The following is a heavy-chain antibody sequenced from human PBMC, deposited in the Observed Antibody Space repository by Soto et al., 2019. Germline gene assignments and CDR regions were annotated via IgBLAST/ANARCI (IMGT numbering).Heavy chain of an antibody. CDR1: GYTFTSYG. CDR2: ISAYNGNT. V-gene: IGHV1-18*01. J-gene: IGHJ6*03. D-gene: IGHD6-13*01. CDR3: ARHSRYYYYYYYMDV. Sequence: QVQLVQSGAEVKKPGASVKVSCKASGYTFTSYGISWVRQAPGQGLEWMGWISAYNGNTNYAQKLQGRGHMNTDTSTSTAYMELRSLRSDDTAVYYCARHSRYYYYYYYMDVWGKGTTVTVSS.